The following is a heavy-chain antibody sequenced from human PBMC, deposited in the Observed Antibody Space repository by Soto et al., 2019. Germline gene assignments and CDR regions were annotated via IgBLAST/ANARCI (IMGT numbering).Heavy chain of an antibody. J-gene: IGHJ6*02. Sequence: QVTLKESGPVLVKPTETLTLTCSVSGFSLTNGRMGVSWISQPPGKALEWLAHFFSDAERSYSTSMQSRLNMYKDSCGSQVVLTMTNMAPADTATYFCARMDGDYNYYGLDVWGHGIAVTVSS. V-gene: IGHV2-26*01. CDR1: GFSLTNGRMG. CDR3: ARMDGDYNYYGLDV. CDR2: FFSDAER. D-gene: IGHD4-17*01.